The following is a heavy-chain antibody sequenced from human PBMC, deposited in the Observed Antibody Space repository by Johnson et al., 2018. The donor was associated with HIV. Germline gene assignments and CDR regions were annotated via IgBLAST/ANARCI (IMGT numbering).Heavy chain of an antibody. V-gene: IGHV3-33*01. D-gene: IGHD3-16*02. CDR1: GFTFSSYG. J-gene: IGHJ3*01. Sequence: QVQLVESGGGLVQPGRSLRLSCAASGFTFSSYGMHWVRQAPGKGLEWVAVIWYDGSNEYYADSVEGLFTITSDNSKDPLYLQMNNLTIEDPAVYSCAGDFGLGDLSYETVDAFDFWGPGTLVTVSS. CDR2: IWYDGSNE. CDR3: AGDFGLGDLSYETVDAFDF.